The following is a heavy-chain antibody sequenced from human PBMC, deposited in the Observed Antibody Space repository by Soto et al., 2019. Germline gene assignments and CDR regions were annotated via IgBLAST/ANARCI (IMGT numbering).Heavy chain of an antibody. D-gene: IGHD3-3*01. Sequence: TSETLSLTCTVSGGSISSSSYYWGWIRQPPGKGLGWIGSIYYSGSTYYNPSLKSRVTISVDTSKNQFSLKLSSVTAADTAVYYCARRASYDFWSAWDGMDVWGQGTTVTVSS. CDR1: GGSISSSSYY. CDR2: IYYSGST. J-gene: IGHJ6*02. CDR3: ARRASYDFWSAWDGMDV. V-gene: IGHV4-39*01.